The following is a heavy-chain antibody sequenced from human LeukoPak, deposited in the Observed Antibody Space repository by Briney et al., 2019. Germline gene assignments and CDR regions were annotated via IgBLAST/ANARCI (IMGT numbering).Heavy chain of an antibody. CDR3: AKANGITGTTYWYFDL. J-gene: IGHJ2*01. Sequence: GGSLRLSCAASGFTFSSFTMSWVRQAPEKGLEWLSVYNGGNDGTYYADTVKGRFTISRDNSKNTLYLQLNSLRTEDTAVYYCAKANGITGTTYWYFDLWGRGTLVTVSS. CDR1: GFTFSSFT. D-gene: IGHD1-7*01. CDR2: YNGGNDGT. V-gene: IGHV3-23*01.